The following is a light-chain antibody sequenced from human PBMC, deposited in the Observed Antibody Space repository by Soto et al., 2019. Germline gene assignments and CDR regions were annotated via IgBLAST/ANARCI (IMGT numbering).Light chain of an antibody. V-gene: IGKV1-5*01. Sequence: DTQPTRAPPPLSASFGHRVTLTFRASESISRWLAWFQQKPGKAPNLLIYDASILQSGVPSRFSGSGSGTDFTLTISSLQPEDFVTYYCQQYNDYSTFGQGTKVDIK. CDR3: QQYNDYST. CDR1: ESISRW. J-gene: IGKJ1*01. CDR2: DAS.